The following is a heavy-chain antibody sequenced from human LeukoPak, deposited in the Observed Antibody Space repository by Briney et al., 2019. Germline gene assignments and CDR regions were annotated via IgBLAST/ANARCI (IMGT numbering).Heavy chain of an antibody. J-gene: IGHJ4*02. CDR1: GYTFTSYD. CDR2: MNPNSGNT. Sequence: ASVKVSCKASGYTFTSYDINWVRQATGQGLGWMGWMNPNSGNTGYAQKFQGRVTMTRNTSISTAYMELSSLRSEDTAVYYCASVGYSGYAHDYWGQGTLVTVSS. CDR3: ASVGYSGYAHDY. V-gene: IGHV1-8*01. D-gene: IGHD5-12*01.